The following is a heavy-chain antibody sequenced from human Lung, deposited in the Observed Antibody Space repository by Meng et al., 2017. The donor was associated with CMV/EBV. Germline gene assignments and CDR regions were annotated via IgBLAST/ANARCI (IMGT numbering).Heavy chain of an antibody. D-gene: IGHD6-13*01. V-gene: IGHV4-59*01. CDR2: MYYSGST. Sequence: SETXSLXXTVSGDSMNNYYWNWIRQPPGKGLEWIGYMYYSGSTNYNPSLKSRVTISVDTSKNQFSLILSSVTAEDTAVYYCARGGRGAAAGQDYWGQGTLVTVSS. CDR3: ARGGRGAAAGQDY. CDR1: GDSMNNYY. J-gene: IGHJ4*02.